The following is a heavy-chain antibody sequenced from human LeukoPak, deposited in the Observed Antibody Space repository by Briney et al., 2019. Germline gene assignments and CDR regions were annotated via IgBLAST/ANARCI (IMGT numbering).Heavy chain of an antibody. CDR1: GFTFSTYA. J-gene: IGHJ4*02. CDR3: AKVSGYTSGWYVDFDC. D-gene: IGHD6-19*01. V-gene: IGHV3-23*01. Sequence: GGSLRLSCAASGFTFSTYAMNWVRQAPGKGLEWVSGINGGGGSTYYADSVKGRYTISRDNSKNTLYLQMSSLRAEDTAVYYCAKVSGYTSGWYVDFDCWGQGSLVTVSS. CDR2: INGGGGST.